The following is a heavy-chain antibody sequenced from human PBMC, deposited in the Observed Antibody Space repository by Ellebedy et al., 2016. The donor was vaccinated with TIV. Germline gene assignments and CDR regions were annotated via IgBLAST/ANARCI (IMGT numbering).Heavy chain of an antibody. CDR1: GFTFSSYA. J-gene: IGHJ5*02. CDR3: ASRKVLSNYRPGWFDP. CDR2: ISYDGSNK. V-gene: IGHV3-30*04. D-gene: IGHD4-11*01. Sequence: GESLKISXAASGFTFSSYAMHWVRQAPGKGLEWVAVISYDGSNKYYADSVKGRFTISRDNSKNTLYLQMNSLRAEDTAVYYCASRKVLSNYRPGWFDPWGQGTLVTVSS.